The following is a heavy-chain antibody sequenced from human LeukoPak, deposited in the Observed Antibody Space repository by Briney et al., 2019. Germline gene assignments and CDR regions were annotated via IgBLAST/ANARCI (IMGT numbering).Heavy chain of an antibody. CDR1: GFTFSSYG. D-gene: IGHD2-15*01. Sequence: GRSLRLSCAASGFTFSSYGMDWVRQAPGKGLEWVAVIWYDGSNKYYADSVKGRFTISRDNSKNTLYLQINSVRAEDTAVYYCARDLENCSGGSCYYYYYGMDVWGQGPTVTVSS. J-gene: IGHJ6*02. V-gene: IGHV3-33*01. CDR3: ARDLENCSGGSCYYYYYGMDV. CDR2: IWYDGSNK.